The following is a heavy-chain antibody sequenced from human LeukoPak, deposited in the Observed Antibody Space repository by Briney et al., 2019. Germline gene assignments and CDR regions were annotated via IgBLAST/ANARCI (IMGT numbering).Heavy chain of an antibody. CDR2: ISSSSSYI. Sequence: GGSLRLSCAASGFTFSSYSMNWVRQAPGKGLEWVSSISSSSSYIYYADPVKGRFTISRDNAKNSLYLQMNRLRAEDTAVYYGARDVVAGTYYYYGMDVWGKGTTVTVSS. CDR1: GFTFSSYS. V-gene: IGHV3-21*01. J-gene: IGHJ6*04. D-gene: IGHD6-19*01. CDR3: ARDVVAGTYYYYGMDV.